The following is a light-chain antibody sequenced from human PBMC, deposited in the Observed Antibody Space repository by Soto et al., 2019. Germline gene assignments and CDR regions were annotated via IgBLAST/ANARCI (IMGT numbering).Light chain of an antibody. V-gene: IGLV6-57*04. CDR2: EDN. CDR1: SGSIASNY. J-gene: IGLJ2*01. CDR3: QSYDSSNPLVV. Sequence: NFMLTQPHSVSESPGKTVTISCTRSSGSIASNYVQWYQQRPGSAPTTVIYEDNQRPSGVPDRFSGSIDSSSNSASLTISGLKTEDEADYYCQSYDSSNPLVVFGGGTQLT.